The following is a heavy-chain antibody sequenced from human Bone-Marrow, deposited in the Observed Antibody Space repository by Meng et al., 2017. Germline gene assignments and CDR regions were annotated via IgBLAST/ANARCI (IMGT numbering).Heavy chain of an antibody. Sequence: GEWVESGGGVVQPGRSLRLSWSASGFTFSSYAMHWVRQAPGKGLEWVAVISYDGSNKYYADSVKGRFTISRDNSKNTLYLQMNSLRAEDTAVYYCARFDDYGGNSGRDLWGRGTLVTVSS. CDR3: ARFDDYGGNSGRDL. D-gene: IGHD4-23*01. CDR2: ISYDGSNK. V-gene: IGHV3-30*04. CDR1: GFTFSSYA. J-gene: IGHJ2*01.